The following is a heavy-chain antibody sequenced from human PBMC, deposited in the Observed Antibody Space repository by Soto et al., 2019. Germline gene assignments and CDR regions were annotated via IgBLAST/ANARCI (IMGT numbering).Heavy chain of an antibody. D-gene: IGHD5-12*01. CDR3: AKSPGGLDGYNSDYYGMDV. V-gene: IGHV3-23*01. J-gene: IGHJ6*02. Sequence: EVHLLESGGDLVQPGGSLRLSCTASGLNFSTYAMSWVRQAPGKGLEWVSAIGGSGTGGRTYYADSVKGRFTISRDNSKNTVYLQMNILRADDTAVYYWAKSPGGLDGYNSDYYGMDVWGQGTTVTVSS. CDR1: GLNFSTYA. CDR2: IGGSGTGGRT.